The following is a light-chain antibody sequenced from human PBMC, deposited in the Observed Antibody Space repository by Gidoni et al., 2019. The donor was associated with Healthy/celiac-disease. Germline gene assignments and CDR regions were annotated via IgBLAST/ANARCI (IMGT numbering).Light chain of an antibody. CDR2: LGS. CDR1: QSLLHSNGYNY. J-gene: IGKJ5*01. Sequence: DIVMTQSPLSLPVTPGEPASISCRSSQSLLHSNGYNYLDWYLQKPGQSPQLLIYLGSNRASGVPDRFIGSGSGTDFTLKISRVEAEDVGVYYCMQALQTPITFXQXTRLEIK. CDR3: MQALQTPIT. V-gene: IGKV2-28*01.